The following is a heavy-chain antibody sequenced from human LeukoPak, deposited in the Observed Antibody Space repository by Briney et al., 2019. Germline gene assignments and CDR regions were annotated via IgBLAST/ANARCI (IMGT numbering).Heavy chain of an antibody. CDR1: GFSVSEYG. CDR2: VSYDGGHK. V-gene: IGHV3-30*03. J-gene: IGHJ4*02. Sequence: PGRSLRLSCVGSGFSVSEYGIHWVRQAPGEGLEWVAVVSYDGGHKYYADSVKGRFTISRDTSSDTVSLQMNSLRVEDTAVYYCARDRINMMVLGHDSGLDFWGQGTLVTVSS. CDR3: ARDRINMMVLGHDSGLDF. D-gene: IGHD3-22*01.